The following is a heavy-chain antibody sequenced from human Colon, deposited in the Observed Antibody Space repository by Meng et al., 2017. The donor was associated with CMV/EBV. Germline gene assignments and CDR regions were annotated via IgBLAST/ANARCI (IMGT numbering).Heavy chain of an antibody. CDR1: ISSSDDY. CDR3: ARATRYDILTGYYWYFDV. J-gene: IGHJ2*01. V-gene: IGHV4-30-2*01. CDR2: IYHSGTI. Sequence: ISSSDDYWTWNRQQQGQGLEWMGYIYHSGTIYYNPSRKTRVIISLDRSKNQFSLKLTSVTAADTAVYYCARATRYDILTGYYWYFDVWGRGTLVTVSS. D-gene: IGHD3-9*01.